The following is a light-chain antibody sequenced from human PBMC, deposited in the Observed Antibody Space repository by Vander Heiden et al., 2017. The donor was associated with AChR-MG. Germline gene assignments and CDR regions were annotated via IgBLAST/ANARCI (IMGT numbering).Light chain of an antibody. Sequence: IVMTQSPATLSVSPGERATLSCRASQSVSSNLAWYQQKPGQAPRHLIYGASTRATGIPARFSGSRSGTEFTLTISSLQSEDFAVYYCQQYNNWPPMYTFGQGTNLEIK. V-gene: IGKV3-15*01. CDR2: GAS. J-gene: IGKJ2*01. CDR3: QQYNNWPPMYT. CDR1: QSVSSN.